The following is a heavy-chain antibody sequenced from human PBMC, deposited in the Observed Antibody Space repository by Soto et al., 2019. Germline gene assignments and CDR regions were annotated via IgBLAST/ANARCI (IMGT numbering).Heavy chain of an antibody. D-gene: IGHD5-12*01. Sequence: ASVNVSCKASGYTFTSYGISWVRQAPGQGLEWMGWISAYNGNTNYAQKLQGRVTMTTDTSTSTAYMELRSLRSDDTAVYYCARDNVDIVATIRFYYYYGMDVWGQGTTVTVSS. CDR3: ARDNVDIVATIRFYYYYGMDV. J-gene: IGHJ6*02. CDR2: ISAYNGNT. CDR1: GYTFTSYG. V-gene: IGHV1-18*01.